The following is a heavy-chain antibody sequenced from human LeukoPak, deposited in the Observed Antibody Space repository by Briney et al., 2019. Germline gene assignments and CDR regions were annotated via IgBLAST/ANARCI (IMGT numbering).Heavy chain of an antibody. CDR2: INPNSGGT. D-gene: IGHD2-21*02. CDR1: GYTFTGYY. J-gene: IGHJ4*02. V-gene: IGHV1-2*02. Sequence: VKVSCKTSGYTFTGYYMHWVRQAPGQGLEWMGWINPNSGGTNYAQKFQGRVIMTRDTSISTAYMELSSLRSDDTAVYYCARARTYCGGDCSYFDFWGQGTLVTVSS. CDR3: ARARTYCGGDCSYFDF.